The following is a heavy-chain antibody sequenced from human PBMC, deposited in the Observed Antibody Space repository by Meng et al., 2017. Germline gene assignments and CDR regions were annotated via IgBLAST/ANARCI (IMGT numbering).Heavy chain of an antibody. CDR2: IHSGGGT. J-gene: IGHJ4*02. CDR1: GFTFSTYA. V-gene: IGHV3-23*01. Sequence: GESLKISCAASGFTFSTYAMSWVRQAPGKGLEWVSAIHSGGGTYYADSVKGRFTISRDNSKNTLYLQMSSLRAEDTAVYYCAKDQGAGDGYNYWGFDYWGQGTLVTVSS. CDR3: AKDQGAGDGYNYWGFDY. D-gene: IGHD5-24*01.